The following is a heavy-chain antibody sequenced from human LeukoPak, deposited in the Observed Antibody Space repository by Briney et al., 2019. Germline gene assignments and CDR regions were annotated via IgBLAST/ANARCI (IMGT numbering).Heavy chain of an antibody. J-gene: IGHJ5*02. D-gene: IGHD1-14*01. CDR2: IYHSGST. CDR1: GYSISSGYY. V-gene: IGHV4-38-2*02. Sequence: SETLSLTCTVSGYSISSGYYWGWIRQPPGKGLEWIGSIYHSGSTYYNPSLKSRVTISVDTSKNQFSLKLSSVTAADTAVYYCARVHKPWAHWFDPWGQGTLVTVSS. CDR3: ARVHKPWAHWFDP.